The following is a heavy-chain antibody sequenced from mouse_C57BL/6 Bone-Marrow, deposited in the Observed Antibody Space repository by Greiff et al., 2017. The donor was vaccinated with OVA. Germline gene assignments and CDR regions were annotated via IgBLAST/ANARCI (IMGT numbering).Heavy chain of an antibody. Sequence: VQLQQSGAELVRPGASVKLSCTASGFNIKDDYMHWVKQRPEQGLEWIGWIDPENGDTEYASKFQGKATITADTSSNTAYLQLSSLTSEDTAVYYCTTSTYLLAYWGQGTLVTVSA. CDR2: IDPENGDT. V-gene: IGHV14-4*01. J-gene: IGHJ3*01. D-gene: IGHD5-1*01. CDR1: GFNIKDDY. CDR3: TTSTYLLAY.